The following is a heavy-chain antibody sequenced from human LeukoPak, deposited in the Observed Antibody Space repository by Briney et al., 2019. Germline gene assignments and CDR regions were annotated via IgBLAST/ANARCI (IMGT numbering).Heavy chain of an antibody. CDR1: GGSFSGYY. Sequence: PSETLSLTCAVYGGSFSGYYWSWIRQPPGKGLEWIGEINHIGSTNYNPSLKSRVTISVDTSKNQFSLKLSSVTAADTAVYYCARGHRNTIFGVVIIRPRNWFDPWGQGTLVTVSS. V-gene: IGHV4-34*01. D-gene: IGHD3-3*01. J-gene: IGHJ5*02. CDR2: INHIGST. CDR3: ARGHRNTIFGVVIIRPRNWFDP.